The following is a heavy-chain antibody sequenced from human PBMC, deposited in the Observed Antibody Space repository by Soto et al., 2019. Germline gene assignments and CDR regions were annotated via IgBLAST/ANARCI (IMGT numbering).Heavy chain of an antibody. CDR1: GFTFSSYW. CDR3: ARGGYSDYARGLDY. J-gene: IGHJ4*02. V-gene: IGHV3-74*03. CDR2: INGDGSST. D-gene: IGHD4-17*01. Sequence: EVQLVESGGGLVQPGGSLRLSCAASGFTFSSYWMHWVRQAPGTGLVWVSRINGDGSSTTYADSVKGRFAISRDNAKNTLYLQGNRLRAEDTAVYYCARGGYSDYARGLDYWGQGTLVTVSS.